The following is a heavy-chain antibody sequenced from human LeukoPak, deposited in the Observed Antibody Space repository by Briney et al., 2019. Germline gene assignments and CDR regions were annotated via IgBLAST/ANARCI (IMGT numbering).Heavy chain of an antibody. CDR3: ARVDFRGGYYDILTGYYPNHGMDV. Sequence: GGSLRLSCAASGLTVSSNHMSWVRQAPGKGLEWISVIYGGADTYYADSVKGRFTISRDYSKNTLYLHLNSLRAEDTAVYYCARVDFRGGYYDILTGYYPNHGMDVWGQGTTVTVSS. D-gene: IGHD3-9*01. CDR2: IYGGADT. J-gene: IGHJ6*02. V-gene: IGHV3-53*01. CDR1: GLTVSSNH.